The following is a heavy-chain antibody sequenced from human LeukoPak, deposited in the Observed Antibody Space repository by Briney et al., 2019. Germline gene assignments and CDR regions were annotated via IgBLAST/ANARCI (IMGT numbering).Heavy chain of an antibody. Sequence: GGSLRLSCAASGFTFSSYSMNWVRQAPGKGLEWVSSISSNSSYIHYAASVKGRFIISRDNAKNSLYLQMSSLRAEDTAVYYYARGPWHYDSSGYFYDYWGRGTLVTVSS. CDR1: GFTFSSYS. J-gene: IGHJ4*02. D-gene: IGHD3-22*01. CDR3: ARGPWHYDSSGYFYDY. V-gene: IGHV3-21*01. CDR2: ISSNSSYI.